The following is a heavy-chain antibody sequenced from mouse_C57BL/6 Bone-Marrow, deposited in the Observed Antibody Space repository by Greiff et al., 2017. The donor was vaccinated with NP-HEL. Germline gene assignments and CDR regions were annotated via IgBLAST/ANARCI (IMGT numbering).Heavy chain of an antibody. J-gene: IGHJ4*01. Sequence: QVQLQQPGAELVMPGASVKLSCKASGYTFTSYWMHWVKQRPGQGLEWIGEIDPSDSYTNSNQKFKGKSTLTVDKSSSTAYMQLSSLTSEDSAVYYCARSGYGNFGYYYAMDYWGQGTSVTVSS. CDR3: ARSGYGNFGYYYAMDY. V-gene: IGHV1-69*01. CDR2: IDPSDSYT. CDR1: GYTFTSYW. D-gene: IGHD2-10*02.